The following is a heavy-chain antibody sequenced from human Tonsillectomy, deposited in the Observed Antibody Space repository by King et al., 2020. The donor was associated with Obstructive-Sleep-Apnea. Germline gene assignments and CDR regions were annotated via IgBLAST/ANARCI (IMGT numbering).Heavy chain of an antibody. D-gene: IGHD3-10*01. J-gene: IGHJ5*02. CDR2: ISWNSGSI. V-gene: IGHV3-9*01. CDR3: AKGGPGGLYDWSDP. CDR1: GFTFDDYA. Sequence: QLVQSGGGLVQPGRSLRLSCAASGFTFDDYAMHWVRQAPGKGLEWVSGISWNSGSIGYADSVKGRFTISRDNAKNSLYLQMNSLRAEDTALYYCAKGGPGGLYDWSDPGGQEPRVPV.